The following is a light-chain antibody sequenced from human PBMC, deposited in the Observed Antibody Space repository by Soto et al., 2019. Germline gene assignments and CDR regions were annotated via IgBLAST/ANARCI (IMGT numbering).Light chain of an antibody. Sequence: EIVMTQSPATLSVSPGERATLSCRASQSIRSNLAWYQQKPGQVPRLLIYGASTRATDIPARFSGSGSGTEFALTISSLQSEDFAVYYCQQYDNWPLTFGGGTKVEI. V-gene: IGKV3-15*01. CDR3: QQYDNWPLT. CDR1: QSIRSN. CDR2: GAS. J-gene: IGKJ4*01.